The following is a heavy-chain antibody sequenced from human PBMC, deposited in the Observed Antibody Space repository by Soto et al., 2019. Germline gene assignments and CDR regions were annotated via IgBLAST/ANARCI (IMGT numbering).Heavy chain of an antibody. J-gene: IGHJ4*02. CDR3: ARDRANTYYYDSSGYFNPLFDY. D-gene: IGHD3-22*01. CDR1: GFTFSSYA. Sequence: PGGSLRLSCAASGFTFSSYAMHWVRQAPGKGLEWVAVISYDGSNKYYADSVKCRFTISRDNSKNTLYLQMNSLRAEDTAVYYCARDRANTYYYDSSGYFNPLFDYWGQGTLVTVSS. CDR2: ISYDGSNK. V-gene: IGHV3-30-3*01.